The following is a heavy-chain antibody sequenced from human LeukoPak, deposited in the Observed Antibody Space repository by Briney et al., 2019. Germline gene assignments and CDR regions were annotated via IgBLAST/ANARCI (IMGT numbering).Heavy chain of an antibody. CDR3: ARRQRIVGLTVEGRYFDY. V-gene: IGHV4-39*01. Sequence: PSETLSLTCTVSGGSISSGTYYWGWIRQPPGKGLEWIGSIYYSGSTYYNPSLKSRVTISVDTSKNQFSLRVSSVTAADTAVYYCARRQRIVGLTVEGRYFDYWGQGTLVTVSS. CDR1: GGSISSGTYY. CDR2: IYYSGST. D-gene: IGHD1-26*01. J-gene: IGHJ4*02.